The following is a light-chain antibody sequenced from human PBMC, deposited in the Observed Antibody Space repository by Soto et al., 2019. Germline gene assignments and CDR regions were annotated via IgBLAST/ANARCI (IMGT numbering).Light chain of an antibody. CDR2: DVT. Sequence: QSALTQPASVSGSPGQSITLSCTGTSSDVGGYNYVSWYQQYPGKAPKVMIYDVTNRPSGVSNRFSGSRSGNTASLTISGLQAEDEADYYCCSFTTSSTYVFGTGTKVTVL. CDR1: SSDVGGYNY. CDR3: CSFTTSSTYV. V-gene: IGLV2-14*01. J-gene: IGLJ1*01.